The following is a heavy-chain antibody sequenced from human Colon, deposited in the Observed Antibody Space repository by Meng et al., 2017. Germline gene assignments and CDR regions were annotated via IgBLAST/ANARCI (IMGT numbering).Heavy chain of an antibody. Sequence: GTVALDCTARGDSNVTSKWWSSVSQSAGNGLEWIGEIVNSGKTVYSQSLKSRVTISLDKSSNHFSLTLSPVTAADTAIYFCARERMRELGLFDYWGQGALVTVSS. V-gene: IGHV4-4*01. D-gene: IGHD7-27*01. CDR2: IVNSGKT. J-gene: IGHJ4*02. CDR3: ARERMRELGLFDY. CDR1: GDSNVTSKW.